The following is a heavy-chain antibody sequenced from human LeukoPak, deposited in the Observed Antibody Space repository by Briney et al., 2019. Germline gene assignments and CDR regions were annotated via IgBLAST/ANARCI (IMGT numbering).Heavy chain of an antibody. CDR1: GYTLTELS. J-gene: IGHJ4*02. V-gene: IGHV1-24*01. CDR2: FDPEDGET. CDR3: ATVFEGSAAGDY. Sequence: ASVKVSCKVSGYTLTELSMHWVRQAPGKGLEWMGGFDPEDGETIYAQKLQGRVTMTEDTSTDTAYMELSSLRSEDTAVYYCATVFEGSAAGDYWGQGTLVTVSS. D-gene: IGHD6-13*01.